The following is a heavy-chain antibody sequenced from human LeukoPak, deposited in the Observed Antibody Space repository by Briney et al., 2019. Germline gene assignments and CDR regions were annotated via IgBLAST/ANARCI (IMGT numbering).Heavy chain of an antibody. CDR3: ARGRYRYSYDY. D-gene: IGHD1-26*01. J-gene: IGHJ4*02. CDR1: GYIFTDHF. CDR2: IRPTDGAT. V-gene: IGHV1-2*02. Sequence: ASVRVSCKASGYIFTDHFFHWVRQAPGQGLEWMGWIRPTDGATKVAQKFPGRVTLTRDTSISTVYMEMSGLRFDDTAMYYCARGRYRYSYDYWGQGTLVTVSS.